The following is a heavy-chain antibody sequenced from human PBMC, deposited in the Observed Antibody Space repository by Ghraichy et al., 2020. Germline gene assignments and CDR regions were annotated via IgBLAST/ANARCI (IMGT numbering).Heavy chain of an antibody. CDR1: GFTFSSYG. D-gene: IGHD2-2*02. CDR2: IRYDGSNK. CDR3: AKGPIPTDIVVVPAALLFDY. Sequence: GGSLRLSCAASGFTFSSYGMHWVRQAPGKGLEWVEFIRYDGSNKYYADSVKGRFTISRDNSKNTLYLQMNSLRAEDTAVYYCAKGPIPTDIVVVPAALLFDYWGQGTLVTVSS. V-gene: IGHV3-30*02. J-gene: IGHJ4*02.